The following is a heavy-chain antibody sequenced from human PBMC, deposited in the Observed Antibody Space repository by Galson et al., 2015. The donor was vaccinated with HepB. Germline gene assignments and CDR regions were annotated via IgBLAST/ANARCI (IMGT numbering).Heavy chain of an antibody. V-gene: IGHV3-11*06. CDR1: GFTFSDYF. D-gene: IGHD1-26*01. CDR3: ARRGQYTGSPTDS. J-gene: IGHJ4*02. Sequence: SLRLSCAASGFTFSDYFMSWIRQAPGKGLEWVSYISSISTYKNYADSVKGRFTISRDNIKNSMDLQMNNLRVEDTAVYYCARRGQYTGSPTDSWGQGTLVIVSS. CDR2: ISSISTYK.